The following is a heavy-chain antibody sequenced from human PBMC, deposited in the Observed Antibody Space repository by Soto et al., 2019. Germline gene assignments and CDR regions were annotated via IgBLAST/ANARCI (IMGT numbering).Heavy chain of an antibody. J-gene: IGHJ4*02. CDR3: AKDGVTTYFY. V-gene: IGHV3-23*01. Sequence: PGGSLRRSFAASGFTFSTYAMSWVRQAPGKGLEWVSAISGSAGSPYYADSVKGRFTISRDNSKTTLYLQMNSLRAEDTAVYYCAKDGVTTYFYWGQGTVVT. CDR2: ISGSAGSP. CDR1: GFTFSTYA. D-gene: IGHD4-17*01.